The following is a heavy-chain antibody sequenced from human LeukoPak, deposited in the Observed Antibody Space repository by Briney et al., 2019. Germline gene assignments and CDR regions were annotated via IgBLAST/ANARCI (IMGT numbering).Heavy chain of an antibody. D-gene: IGHD3-3*01. CDR2: ISSSGSTI. CDR1: GFTFSDYY. Sequence: GGSLRLSCAASGFTFSDYYMSWIRQVPGKGLEWVSYISSSGSTIYYADSVKGRFTISRDNAKNSLYLQMNSLRAEDTAVYYCAKDRSRITIFGVAPIDYWGQGTLVTVSS. CDR3: AKDRSRITIFGVAPIDY. J-gene: IGHJ4*02. V-gene: IGHV3-11*01.